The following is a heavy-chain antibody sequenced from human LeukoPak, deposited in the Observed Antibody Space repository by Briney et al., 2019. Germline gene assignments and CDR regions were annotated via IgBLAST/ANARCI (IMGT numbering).Heavy chain of an antibody. V-gene: IGHV3-30*02. J-gene: IGHJ4*02. D-gene: IGHD2/OR15-2a*01. CDR1: GFSFSSYG. Sequence: GGSLRLSCAASGFSFSSYGMYWVRQAPGKGLEWVAFIRHDGSKQQYADSVKGRFTISRDNTNNMLYLQMNRLRVDDTAVYYCAKDGTSYYYIYYWGQGTLVTVSS. CDR2: IRHDGSKQ. CDR3: AKDGTSYYYIYY.